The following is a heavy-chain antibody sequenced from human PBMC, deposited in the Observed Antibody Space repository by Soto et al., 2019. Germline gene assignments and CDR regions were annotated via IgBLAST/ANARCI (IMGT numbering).Heavy chain of an antibody. CDR1: GGSFSGYY. V-gene: IGHV4-34*01. CDR3: ARWWMYGPRFDP. D-gene: IGHD2-8*01. CDR2: INHSGST. J-gene: IGHJ5*02. Sequence: SETLSLTRAVYGGSFSGYYWSWIRQHPGKGLEWIGEINHSGSTNYNPSLKSRVTISVDRSKNQFSLKLSSVTAADTAVYCCARWWMYGPRFDPWGQGTLVTVSS.